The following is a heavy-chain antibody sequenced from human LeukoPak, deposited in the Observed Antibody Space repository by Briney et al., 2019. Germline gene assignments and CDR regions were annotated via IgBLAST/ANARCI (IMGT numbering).Heavy chain of an antibody. D-gene: IGHD5-12*01. CDR3: ANRAWLDS. CDR1: GFTFSTFA. CDR2: ITDSGGKT. Sequence: GGSLRLSCAASGFTFSTFAMNWVRQAPGKGLEWVSAITDSGGKTYYADSVKGRFIISRDNSQNTLYLQMNSLRVEDTAVYYCANRAWLDSWGQGTPVTVSS. J-gene: IGHJ4*02. V-gene: IGHV3-23*01.